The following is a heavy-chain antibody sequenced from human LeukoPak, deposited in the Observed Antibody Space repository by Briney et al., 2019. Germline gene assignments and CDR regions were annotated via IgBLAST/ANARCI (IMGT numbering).Heavy chain of an antibody. CDR1: GFTFSCCV. V-gene: IGHV3-33*01. CDR2: IWYDGSNK. J-gene: IGHJ4*02. CDR3: ARALPLYESSGYYLGSIAY. Sequence: AGGSLRFSCAASGFTFSCCVTHWVRQAPGKGLEWVAVIWYDGSNKYYADSVKGRFSISRDNSKNTLYLQMNSLRAEDTAVYYCARALPLYESSGYYLGSIAYWGQGTLVTVSS. D-gene: IGHD3-22*01.